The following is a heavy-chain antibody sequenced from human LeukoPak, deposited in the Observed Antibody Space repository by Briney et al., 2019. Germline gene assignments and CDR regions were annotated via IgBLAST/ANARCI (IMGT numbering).Heavy chain of an antibody. CDR1: GFTFSSYG. J-gene: IGHJ6*02. Sequence: AGTLRLSCAASGFTFSSYGMHWVRQAPRTGLERAAVISYDGSNKYYADSVKGRFTISRDNSKNTLYLQMNSLRAEDTAVYYCAKSLYYGSGSYYKGIGYYYYGMDVWGQGTTVTVSS. CDR2: ISYDGSNK. V-gene: IGHV3-30*18. CDR3: AKSLYYGSGSYYKGIGYYYYGMDV. D-gene: IGHD3-10*01.